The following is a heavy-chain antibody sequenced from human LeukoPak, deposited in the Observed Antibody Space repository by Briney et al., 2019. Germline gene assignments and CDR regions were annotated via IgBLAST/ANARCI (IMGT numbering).Heavy chain of an antibody. CDR2: IWYGGVNK. CDR3: AKDLWDSFDSSGYYLSLTGFDY. Sequence: GGSLRLSCGASGFAFSNSGMHWVRQAPGRGLEWVAVIWYGGVNKYYGDAVKGRFTISRDNSKNTLYLQMNSLRVEDTAIFYCAKDLWDSFDSSGYYLSLTGFDYWGQGALVTVSS. D-gene: IGHD3-22*01. J-gene: IGHJ4*02. CDR1: GFAFSNSG. V-gene: IGHV3-30*02.